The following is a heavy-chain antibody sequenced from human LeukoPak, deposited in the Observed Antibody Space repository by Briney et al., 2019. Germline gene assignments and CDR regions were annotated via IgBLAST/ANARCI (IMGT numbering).Heavy chain of an antibody. Sequence: ASVKVSCKASGGTFISYAISWVRQAPGQGLECMGGIIPIFGTANYAQKFLGRDTITADESPSTAYMEVSSLRSEETAVYYCARFGGTVTEKHFDYWGQGTLVSVS. CDR3: ARFGGTVTEKHFDY. CDR1: GGTFISYA. CDR2: IIPIFGTA. J-gene: IGHJ4*02. V-gene: IGHV1-69*13. D-gene: IGHD4-17*01.